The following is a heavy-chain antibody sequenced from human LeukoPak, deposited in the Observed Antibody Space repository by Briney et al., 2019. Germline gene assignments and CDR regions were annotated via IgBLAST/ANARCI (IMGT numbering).Heavy chain of an antibody. J-gene: IGHJ5*02. CDR1: GASVTHYY. Sequence: SETLSLTCTVSGASVTHYYWSWIRQSPGKGLEWISYIHHSGNSDYNPSLLSRVTTSLDTSKNQCSLNLISVTAADTAVYYCTRGHWGLQSWSQGTLVTVSS. CDR3: TRGHWGLQS. CDR2: IHHSGNS. V-gene: IGHV4-59*02. D-gene: IGHD7-27*01.